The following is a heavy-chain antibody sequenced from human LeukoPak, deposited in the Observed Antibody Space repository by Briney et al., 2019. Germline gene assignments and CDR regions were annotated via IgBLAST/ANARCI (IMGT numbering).Heavy chain of an antibody. CDR3: ARAKSKNQQIAAAGTGGWPLGYFDL. J-gene: IGHJ2*01. Sequence: PGGSLRLSCAASGFTFSSYGMHWVRQAPGKGLEWVAFIRYDGSNKYYADSVKGRFTISRDNAKNSLYLQMNSLRAEDTAVYYCARAKSKNQQIAAAGTGGWPLGYFDLWGRGTLVTVSS. CDR2: IRYDGSNK. V-gene: IGHV3-30*02. CDR1: GFTFSSYG. D-gene: IGHD6-13*01.